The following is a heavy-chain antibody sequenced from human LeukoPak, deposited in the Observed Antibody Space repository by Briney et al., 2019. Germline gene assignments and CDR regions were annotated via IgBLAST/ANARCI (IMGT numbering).Heavy chain of an antibody. CDR2: ISAYNGNT. CDR1: GYTFTSYG. V-gene: IGHV1-18*01. CDR3: ARDLGIAVAYYFDY. D-gene: IGHD6-19*01. J-gene: IGHJ4*02. Sequence: ASVKVSCKASGYTFTSYGISWVRQAPGQGLEWMGWISAYNGNTNYAQKLQGRVTMTTDTSTSTAYMELRSLRSDDTAVYYCARDLGIAVAYYFDYWGQGTLVTVSP.